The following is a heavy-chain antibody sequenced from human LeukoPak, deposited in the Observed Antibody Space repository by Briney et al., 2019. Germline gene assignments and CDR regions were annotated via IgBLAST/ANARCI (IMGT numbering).Heavy chain of an antibody. CDR3: ARGTYYSGSGSYYNLDQ. V-gene: IGHV4-59*06. Sequence: SETLSLTCTVSSGSINNYYWGWIRQHPGKGLEWLGYIFYSGSTYYNPSLKGRFTISLDTSKNQLSLKLSSVTAADTAVYYCARGTYYSGSGSYYNLDQWGQGTLVTVSS. CDR2: IFYSGST. CDR1: SGSINNYY. D-gene: IGHD3-10*01. J-gene: IGHJ4*02.